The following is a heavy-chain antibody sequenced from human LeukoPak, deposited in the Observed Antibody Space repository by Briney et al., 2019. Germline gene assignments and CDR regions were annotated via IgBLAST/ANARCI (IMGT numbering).Heavy chain of an antibody. Sequence: SETLSLTCSVSGGSINSYYWSWIRQPPGKGLQWIGCIHYSGSTNYNPSLKSRVTISVDTSKNQFSLKLSSVTAADTAVYYCARDEWLRSAHPDYWGQGTLVTVSS. CDR1: GGSINSYY. J-gene: IGHJ4*02. V-gene: IGHV4-59*12. D-gene: IGHD5-12*01. CDR2: IHYSGST. CDR3: ARDEWLRSAHPDY.